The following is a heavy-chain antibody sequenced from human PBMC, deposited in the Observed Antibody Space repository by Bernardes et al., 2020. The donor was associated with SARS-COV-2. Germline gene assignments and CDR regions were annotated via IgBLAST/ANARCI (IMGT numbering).Heavy chain of an antibody. Sequence: ASVKVSCKASGYTLSDYYMHWVRQAPGQGLEWMGWINPHSGGTNYAQKFQGRVTVTRDTSISTAYMELSRLTSDDTAVYYCATVVGYTYGGGWFDPWGQGTLVIVSS. V-gene: IGHV1-2*02. CDR2: INPHSGGT. CDR3: ATVVGYTYGGGWFDP. CDR1: GYTLSDYY. J-gene: IGHJ5*02. D-gene: IGHD5-18*01.